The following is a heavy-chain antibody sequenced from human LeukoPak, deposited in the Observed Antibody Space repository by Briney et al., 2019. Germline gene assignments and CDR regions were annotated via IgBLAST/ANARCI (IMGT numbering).Heavy chain of an antibody. CDR1: GGSFSGYY. V-gene: IGHV4-34*01. Sequence: PSETLSLTCAVYGGSFSGYYWSWIRQPPGKGLEWIGEINHSGSTNYNPSLKSRVTISVDTSKNQFSLKLSSVTAADTAVYYCARSPYSSGEIDYWGQGTLVTVSS. D-gene: IGHD6-19*01. CDR3: ARSPYSSGEIDY. J-gene: IGHJ4*02. CDR2: INHSGST.